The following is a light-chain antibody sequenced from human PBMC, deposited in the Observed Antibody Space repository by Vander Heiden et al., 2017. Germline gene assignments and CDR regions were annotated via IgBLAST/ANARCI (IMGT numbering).Light chain of an antibody. Sequence: DIQLTQSPSSLSASVGDRVTITCRVSQGISSYLNWYRQKPGKFPKLMIYSASKCQFGVPYWFSGSGSGKDFPLTSSGRQAEVVANYYGQRNYTPFTFGRGTKVEIK. CDR2: SAS. CDR3: QRNYTPFT. J-gene: IGKJ4*01. V-gene: IGKV1-27*01. CDR1: QGISSY.